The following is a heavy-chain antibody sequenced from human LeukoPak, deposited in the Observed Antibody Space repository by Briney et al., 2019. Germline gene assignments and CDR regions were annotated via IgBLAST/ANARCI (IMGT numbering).Heavy chain of an antibody. D-gene: IGHD2-21*01. CDR3: AREKLLGPPETDY. J-gene: IGHJ4*02. CDR2: ISSSSSYI. Sequence: GGSLRLSCAASGFTFSSYSMNWVRQAPGKGLEWVSSISSSSSYIYYADSVKGRFTISRDNAKNSLYLQMNSLRAEDTAVYYCAREKLLGPPETDYWGQGTLVTVSS. V-gene: IGHV3-21*04. CDR1: GFTFSSYS.